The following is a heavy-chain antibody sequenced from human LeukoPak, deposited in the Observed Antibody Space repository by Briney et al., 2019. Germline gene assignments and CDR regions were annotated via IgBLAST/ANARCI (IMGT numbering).Heavy chain of an antibody. D-gene: IGHD2-2*02. V-gene: IGHV1-69*04. J-gene: IGHJ3*02. CDR2: IIPILGIA. Sequence: ASVKVSFTASGGTFSSYAISWVRQAPGQGLEWMGRIIPILGIANYAQKFQGRVTITADKSTSTAYMELSSLRSEDTAVYYCARERGYCSSTSCYTDAFDIWGQGTMVTVSS. CDR1: GGTFSSYA. CDR3: ARERGYCSSTSCYTDAFDI.